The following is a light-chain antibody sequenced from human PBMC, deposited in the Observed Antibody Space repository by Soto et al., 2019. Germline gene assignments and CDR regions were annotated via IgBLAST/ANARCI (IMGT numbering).Light chain of an antibody. J-gene: IGLJ1*01. Sequence: QSVLTQPASVSGSPGQSITISCTGTSSDVGGYNYVSWYQQHPGKAPKLMIYDVSNRPSGVSNRFSGSKSGNTASLTISGLQAEDDADYYCSSYTSSSTYVVGTGTKLTVL. CDR3: SSYTSSSTYV. V-gene: IGLV2-14*01. CDR1: SSDVGGYNY. CDR2: DVS.